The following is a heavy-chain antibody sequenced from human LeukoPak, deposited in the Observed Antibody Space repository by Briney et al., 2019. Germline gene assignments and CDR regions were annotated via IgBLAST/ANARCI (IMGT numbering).Heavy chain of an antibody. D-gene: IGHD5-12*01. CDR2: MNPNSGST. V-gene: IGHV1-8*03. CDR3: ARGRSTGYPYYFEY. J-gene: IGHJ4*02. CDR1: GYTFTSYD. Sequence: ASVKVSCKASGYTFTSYDINWVRQATGQGLEWMGWMNPNSGSTGYAQKFRGRVTITRNTSISTAYMELSGLRSVDTAVYYCARGRSTGYPYYFEYWGQGTLVTVSS.